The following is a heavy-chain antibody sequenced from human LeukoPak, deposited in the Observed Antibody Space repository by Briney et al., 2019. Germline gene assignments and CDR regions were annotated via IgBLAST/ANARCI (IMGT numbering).Heavy chain of an antibody. D-gene: IGHD3-10*01. Sequence: PGGSLRLSCAASGFTSSTYWMHWVRQGPGKGLVWVSRINPDGSGTSHADSVKGRFTISRDNAKNTLYLQMNSLRAEDTAVYYCARDSGSGSYSGYWGLGTLVTVSS. J-gene: IGHJ4*02. CDR1: GFTSSTYW. CDR2: INPDGSGT. V-gene: IGHV3-74*01. CDR3: ARDSGSGSYSGY.